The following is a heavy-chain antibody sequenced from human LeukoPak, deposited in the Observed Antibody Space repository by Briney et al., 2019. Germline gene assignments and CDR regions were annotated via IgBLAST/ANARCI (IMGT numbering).Heavy chain of an antibody. CDR3: AKCLGSGWYTSSD. J-gene: IGHJ4*02. D-gene: IGHD6-13*01. CDR1: GFTFSSSA. CDR2: ISNSGSNT. V-gene: IGHV3-23*01. Sequence: GGSLRLSCAASGFTFSSSAMSWVRQAPGKGREWVSSISNSGSNTYYADSVKGRLTVSRDNSKNTLYLQMNSLRAEDTAVYYCAKCLGSGWYTSSDWGQGTLVTVSS.